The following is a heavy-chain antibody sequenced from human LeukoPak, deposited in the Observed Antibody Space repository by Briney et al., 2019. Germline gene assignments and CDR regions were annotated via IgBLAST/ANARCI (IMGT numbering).Heavy chain of an antibody. CDR1: GGSISSYY. CDR2: IYYSGST. J-gene: IGHJ4*02. Sequence: PSETLSLTCTVSGGSISSYYWSWIRQPPGKGLEWIGYIYYSGSTNYNPSLKSRVTISVDTSKNQFSLKLSSVTAAGTAVYYCARREAAAGPIDYWGQGTLVTVSS. V-gene: IGHV4-59*08. D-gene: IGHD6-13*01. CDR3: ARREAAAGPIDY.